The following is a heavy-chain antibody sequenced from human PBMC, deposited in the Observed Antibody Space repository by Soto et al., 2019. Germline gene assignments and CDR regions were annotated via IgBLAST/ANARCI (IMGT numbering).Heavy chain of an antibody. V-gene: IGHV3-23*01. CDR2: IHGGGDYT. J-gene: IGHJ2*01. CDR3: AKNRGSGSYTNWNFDV. Sequence: EVQVLESGGGLVQPGGSLRLSCAASGFTFSNYAMSWVRQAPGKGLEWVSTIHGGGDYTHNTDSVKGRFTISRDNSRNTRFLQMNSLRADDTAVYYCAKNRGSGSYTNWNFDVWGRGTLVTVSS. CDR1: GFTFSNYA. D-gene: IGHD1-26*01.